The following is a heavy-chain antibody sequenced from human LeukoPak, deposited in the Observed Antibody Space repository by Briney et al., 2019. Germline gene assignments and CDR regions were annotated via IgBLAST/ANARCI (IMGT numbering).Heavy chain of an antibody. V-gene: IGHV1-69*05. CDR3: ARGYDFWSGYPNFDY. J-gene: IGHJ4*02. CDR2: IIPIFGTA. Sequence: GASVKVSCKASGGTFSSYAISWVRQAPGQGLEWMGGIIPIFGTANYAQKLQGRVTMTTDTSTSTAYMELRSLRSDDTAVYYCARGYDFWSGYPNFDYWGQGTLVTVSS. CDR1: GGTFSSYA. D-gene: IGHD3-3*01.